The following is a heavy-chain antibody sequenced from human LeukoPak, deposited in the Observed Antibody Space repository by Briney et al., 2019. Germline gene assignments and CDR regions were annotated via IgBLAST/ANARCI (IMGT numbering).Heavy chain of an antibody. V-gene: IGHV4-30-4*08. J-gene: IGHJ3*02. CDR2: IYYSGST. Sequence: SSQTLSLTCTVSGVSISSGDYYWSWIRQPPGKGLEWIGYIYYSGSTYYNPSLESRVTISVDTSKNQFSLKLSSVTAADTAVYYCARVPGYCSSTSCYIEGGDAFDIWGQGTMVTVSS. CDR1: GVSISSGDYY. D-gene: IGHD2-2*02. CDR3: ARVPGYCSSTSCYIEGGDAFDI.